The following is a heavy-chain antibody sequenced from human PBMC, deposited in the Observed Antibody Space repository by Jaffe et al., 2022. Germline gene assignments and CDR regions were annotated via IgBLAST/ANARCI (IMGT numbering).Heavy chain of an antibody. CDR2: IRSKAYGGTT. CDR1: GFTFGDYA. D-gene: IGHD3-22*01. Sequence: EVQLVESGGGLVQPGRSLRLSCTASGFTFGDYAMSWVRQAPGKGLEWVGFIRSKAYGGTTEYAASVKGRFTISRDDSKSIAYLQMNSLKTEDTAVYYCTRVFAAYYDSLSRLDYWGQGTLVTVSS. V-gene: IGHV3-49*04. J-gene: IGHJ4*02. CDR3: TRVFAAYYDSLSRLDY.